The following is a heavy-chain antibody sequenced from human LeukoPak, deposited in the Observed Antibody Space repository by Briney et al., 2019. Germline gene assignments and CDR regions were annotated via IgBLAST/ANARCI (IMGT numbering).Heavy chain of an antibody. J-gene: IGHJ3*02. Sequence: SVKVSCKASGGTFSNYAISWVRQAPGQGLEWMGGIIPIFGTANYAQKFQGRVTITADKSTSTAYMELSSLRSEDTAVYYCARESKVYYDSSGSLGAFDIWGQGTMVTVSS. D-gene: IGHD3-22*01. CDR1: GGTFSNYA. CDR2: IIPIFGTA. CDR3: ARESKVYYDSSGSLGAFDI. V-gene: IGHV1-69*06.